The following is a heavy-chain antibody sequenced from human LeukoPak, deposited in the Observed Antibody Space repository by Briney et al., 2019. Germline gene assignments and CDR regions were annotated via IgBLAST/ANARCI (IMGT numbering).Heavy chain of an antibody. D-gene: IGHD2-2*01. CDR2: IYSSGST. J-gene: IGHJ4*02. CDR3: ATYYCSSVCRFDN. CDR1: GGSMSSYY. V-gene: IGHV4-4*07. Sequence: SETLSLTCTVSGGSMSSYYWSWIRQPAGKGLEWIGRIYSSGSTNYNPSLKSRVTMSVDTSKNQFSLKLSSVTAADTAIYYCATYYCSSVCRFDNWGQGTLVTVSS.